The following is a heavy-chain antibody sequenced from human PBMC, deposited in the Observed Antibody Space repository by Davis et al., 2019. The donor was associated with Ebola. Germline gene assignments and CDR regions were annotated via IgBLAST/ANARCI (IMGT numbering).Heavy chain of an antibody. CDR1: GYIFITYT. CDR3: ARDQTYYSNYVNFDY. CDR2: LNAGNGNT. Sequence: ASVKVSCKASGYIFITYTIHWVRQAPGQRLEWMGWLNAGNGNTKYSQKFQGRVTITRDTSASTAYMELSSLRSEDTAVYYCARDQTYYSNYVNFDYWGQGTLVTVSS. D-gene: IGHD4-11*01. V-gene: IGHV1-3*01. J-gene: IGHJ4*02.